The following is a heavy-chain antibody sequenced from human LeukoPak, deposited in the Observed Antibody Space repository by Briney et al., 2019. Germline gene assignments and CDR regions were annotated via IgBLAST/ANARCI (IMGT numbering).Heavy chain of an antibody. CDR2: ISWNSGSI. Sequence: PGRCLRLSCAASGFTFDDYAMHWVRRAPGKGLEWVSGISWNSGSIGYADSVKGRLTISRDNAKNSLYLQMNSLRAEDTALYYCAKRVRYASAFDIWGQGTMVTVSS. CDR1: GFTFDDYA. D-gene: IGHD1-1*01. V-gene: IGHV3-9*01. CDR3: AKRVRYASAFDI. J-gene: IGHJ3*02.